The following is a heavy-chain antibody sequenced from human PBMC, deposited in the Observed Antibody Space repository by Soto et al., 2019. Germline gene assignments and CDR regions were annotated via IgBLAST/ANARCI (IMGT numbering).Heavy chain of an antibody. Sequence: GESLKISCKGSRYSFTSHWIIWVRQMPGKGLEWMGRIDPSDSFTTYNPSFQGHVTISGDKSISTAYLEWSSLKASDTAMYYCARRLMDRGVINYYYGLDVWGQGTTVTVSS. CDR3: ARRLMDRGVINYYYGLDV. CDR2: IDPSDSFT. V-gene: IGHV5-10-1*01. CDR1: RYSFTSHW. J-gene: IGHJ6*01. D-gene: IGHD3-10*01.